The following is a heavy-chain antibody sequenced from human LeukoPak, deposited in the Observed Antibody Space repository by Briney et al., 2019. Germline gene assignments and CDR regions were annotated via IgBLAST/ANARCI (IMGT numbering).Heavy chain of an antibody. CDR1: GFTFSSYG. Sequence: PGGSLRLSCAASGFTFSSYGMHWVRQAPGKGLEWVAVIWYDGSNKYYADSVKGRFTISRDNSKNRVYLQMNSLRAEDTDVYYCAKTATGYSSGHYPGWPVDYWGQGTLVTVSS. V-gene: IGHV3-33*06. CDR2: IWYDGSNK. D-gene: IGHD6-19*01. CDR3: AKTATGYSSGHYPGWPVDY. J-gene: IGHJ4*02.